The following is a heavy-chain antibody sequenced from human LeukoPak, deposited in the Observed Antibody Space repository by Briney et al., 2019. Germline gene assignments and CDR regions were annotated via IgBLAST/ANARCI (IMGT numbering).Heavy chain of an antibody. CDR3: ARGPPPWYSSSWLSGVDP. J-gene: IGHJ5*02. CDR2: INHSGST. Sequence: SETLSLTCAVYGGSFSGYYWSWIRQPPGKGLEWLGEINHSGSTNYNPSLKSRVTISVDTSKNQFSLKLSSVTAADTAVYYCARGPPPWYSSSWLSGVDPRGQGTLVTVSS. D-gene: IGHD6-13*01. CDR1: GGSFSGYY. V-gene: IGHV4-34*01.